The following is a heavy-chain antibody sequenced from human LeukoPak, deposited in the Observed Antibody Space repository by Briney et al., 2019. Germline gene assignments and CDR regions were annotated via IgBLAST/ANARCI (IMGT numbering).Heavy chain of an antibody. V-gene: IGHV3-53*01. CDR1: GFTVNNYY. CDR3: VRGTWFDP. CDR2: LYSGGTT. D-gene: IGHD1-1*01. J-gene: IGHJ5*02. Sequence: GGSLRLSCAASGFTVNNYYMSWVRQAPGKGLEWVSVLYSGGTTHYADSVKGRFTISRDNSKNTLFLQMDSLRPEDTAVYYCVRGTWFDPWGQGTLVTVSS.